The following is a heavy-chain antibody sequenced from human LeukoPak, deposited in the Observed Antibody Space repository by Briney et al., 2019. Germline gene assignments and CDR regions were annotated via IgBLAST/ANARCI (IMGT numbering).Heavy chain of an antibody. V-gene: IGHV1-8*01. CDR2: MNPTSGDT. Sequence: GASVEVSCKASGYTFSDYDVNWVRQAPGQGLEWMGRMNPTSGDTGYAQKFRGRVTMTRSMSRNTAYMELSRLRSEDTAVYFCARVVMKAFYYYYMDVWGKGTTIIISS. J-gene: IGHJ6*03. D-gene: IGHD2-21*01. CDR3: ARVVMKAFYYYYMDV. CDR1: GYTFSDYD.